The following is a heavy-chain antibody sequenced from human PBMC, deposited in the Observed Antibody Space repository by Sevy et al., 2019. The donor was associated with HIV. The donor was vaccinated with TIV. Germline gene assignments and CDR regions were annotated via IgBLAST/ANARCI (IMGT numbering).Heavy chain of an antibody. CDR2: ISGSGGST. CDR3: AKGDSTFYGLDV. D-gene: IGHD6-13*01. Sequence: GGSLRLSCAASGFTFSTYAMSWVRQAPGKGLEWVSAISGSGGSTYYADSLQGRFTIFRDNSKNTLSLQMNSLRAEDTAVYSCAKGDSTFYGLDVWGHGTTDTVSS. J-gene: IGHJ6*02. CDR1: GFTFSTYA. V-gene: IGHV3-23*01.